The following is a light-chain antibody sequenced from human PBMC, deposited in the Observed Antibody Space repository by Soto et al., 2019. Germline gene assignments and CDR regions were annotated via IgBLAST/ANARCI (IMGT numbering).Light chain of an antibody. Sequence: QSALTQPPSASGSPGQSVSISCTGTSSDVGGYNYVSWYQQHPGKAPKLMIYEVNQRPSGVPDRFSGSKSDNTASLTVSRLQAEDEADYYCSSYAGSSNLVFGVGTKLTVL. CDR3: SSYAGSSNLV. CDR2: EVN. V-gene: IGLV2-8*01. CDR1: SSDVGGYNY. J-gene: IGLJ2*01.